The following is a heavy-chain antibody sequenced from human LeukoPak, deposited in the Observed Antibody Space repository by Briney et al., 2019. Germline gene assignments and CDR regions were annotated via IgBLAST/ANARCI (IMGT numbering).Heavy chain of an antibody. Sequence: NSSETLSLTCAVYGGSFSGYYWSWIRQPPGKGLEWIGEINHSGSTNYNLSHNSRVTISVDTSKTQFSLKLSSVTAADTAVYYCSRGRRASYETGFSWFDPWGQGTLVTVSS. CDR1: GGSFSGYY. J-gene: IGHJ5*02. V-gene: IGHV4-34*01. CDR3: SRGRRASYETGFSWFDP. D-gene: IGHD1-26*01. CDR2: INHSGST.